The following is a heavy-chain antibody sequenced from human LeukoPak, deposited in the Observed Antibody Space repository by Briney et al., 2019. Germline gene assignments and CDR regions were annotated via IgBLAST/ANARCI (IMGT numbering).Heavy chain of an antibody. J-gene: IGHJ5*02. V-gene: IGHV3-11*01. CDR1: GFTFSDYY. Sequence: GGSLRLSCAASGFTFSDYYMSWIRQAPGKGLEWVSYISSSGSTIYYADSVKGRFTISRDNAKNSLYLQMNSLRAEDTAVYYCAKDKSEGVDYYEGRAGGWSAPWGKGTLVTVS. D-gene: IGHD3-22*01. CDR3: AKDKSEGVDYYEGRAGGWSAP. CDR2: ISSSGSTI.